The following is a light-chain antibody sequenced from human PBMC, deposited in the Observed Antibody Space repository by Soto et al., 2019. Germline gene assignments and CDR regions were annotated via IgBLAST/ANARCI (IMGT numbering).Light chain of an antibody. V-gene: IGKV3-15*01. CDR2: GAS. J-gene: IGKJ5*01. CDR3: QQFNYWPPIT. Sequence: DIVMTQSPATLSVSPGERATLSCRASQSVSSSLAWYQQKSGQAPRLLIYGASTRATGIPARFSASGSGTEFTLTISSLQSEDFAVYYCQQFNYWPPITFGQGTRLEIK. CDR1: QSVSSS.